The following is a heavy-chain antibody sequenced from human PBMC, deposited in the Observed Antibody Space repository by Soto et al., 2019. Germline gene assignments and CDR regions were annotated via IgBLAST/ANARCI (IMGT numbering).Heavy chain of an antibody. CDR2: IYPGDSDT. Sequence: PVESLKISCKGSGYSFTSYWIGWVRQMPGKGLECMGIIYPGDSDTRYSPSFQGQVTISADKSISTAYLQWSSLKASDTAIYYCARHIAVAGYYYGMDVWGQGTTVTVSS. D-gene: IGHD6-19*01. CDR1: GYSFTSYW. V-gene: IGHV5-51*01. J-gene: IGHJ6*02. CDR3: ARHIAVAGYYYGMDV.